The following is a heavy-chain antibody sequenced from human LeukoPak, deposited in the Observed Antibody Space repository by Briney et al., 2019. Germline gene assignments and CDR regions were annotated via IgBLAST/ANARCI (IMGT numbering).Heavy chain of an antibody. V-gene: IGHV1-18*01. Sequence: GASVKVSCMASGYTFTNYSISWVRQAPGQGLEWVGWISASNGDTDYAQKFQGRVTITADKSTSTAYMELSSLRSEDTAAYYCARESAGYSSGWYQENYGMDVWGQGTTVTVSS. D-gene: IGHD6-19*01. CDR3: ARESAGYSSGWYQENYGMDV. CDR1: GYTFTNYS. J-gene: IGHJ6*02. CDR2: ISASNGDT.